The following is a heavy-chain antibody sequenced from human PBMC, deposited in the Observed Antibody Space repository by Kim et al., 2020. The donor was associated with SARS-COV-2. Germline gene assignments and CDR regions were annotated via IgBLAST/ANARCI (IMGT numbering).Heavy chain of an antibody. D-gene: IGHD3-10*01. J-gene: IGHJ6*02. V-gene: IGHV3-7*01. CDR2: IKQDGSEK. CDR3: ARTYHYGSYGIDV. Sequence: GGSLRLSCAASGFTFSNYWMSWVRQAPGKWLEWVAKIKQDGSEKYYVDSVKGRFTISRDNGKKSLYLQMNSLRAEDTAVYYCARTYHYGSYGIDVWGQGTPVTVSS. CDR1: GFTFSNYW.